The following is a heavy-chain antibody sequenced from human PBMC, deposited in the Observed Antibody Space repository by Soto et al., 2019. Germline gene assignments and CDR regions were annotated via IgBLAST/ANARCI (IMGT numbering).Heavy chain of an antibody. CDR1: GFTFGDYA. D-gene: IGHD6-25*01. J-gene: IGHJ2*01. CDR2: IRSKAFGGTT. CDR3: GRQRLVDWYFDL. V-gene: IGHV3-49*03. Sequence: EVQVVESGGGLVEPGRSLRLSCTTSGFTFGDYAMSWFRQAPGKGLEWVSFIRSKAFGGTTEDAASVKGRFTVSRDDSKSSAYRQMDGLKTEDTAVYYCGRQRLVDWYFDLWGRGTLVTVSS.